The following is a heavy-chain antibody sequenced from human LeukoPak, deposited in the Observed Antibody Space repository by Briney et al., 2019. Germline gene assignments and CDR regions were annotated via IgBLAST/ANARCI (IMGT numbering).Heavy chain of an antibody. D-gene: IGHD6-19*01. CDR2: IYYSGST. Sequence: SETLYLTCTVSGGSISSSSYYWGWIRQPPGKGLEWIGSIYYSGSTYYNPSLKSRVTISVDTSKNQFSLKLSSVTAADTSVYYCARHGSGSGWFPFDYWGQGTLVTVSS. J-gene: IGHJ4*02. CDR3: ARHGSGSGWFPFDY. CDR1: GGSISSSSYY. V-gene: IGHV4-39*01.